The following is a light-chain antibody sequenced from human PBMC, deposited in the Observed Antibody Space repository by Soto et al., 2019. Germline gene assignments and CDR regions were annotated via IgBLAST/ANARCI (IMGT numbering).Light chain of an antibody. J-gene: IGKJ4*01. CDR3: HQYDSSPLT. CDR2: GAS. V-gene: IGKV3-20*01. CDR1: QSVSNSY. Sequence: EIVLTQSPGTLSLSPGERATLSCRASQSVSNSYLAWYQQKPGQAPRLLIYGASSRATGIPDRFSGSGSGTDFTLTISRLEPEDFAVYYCHQYDSSPLTFGGGTKVEIK.